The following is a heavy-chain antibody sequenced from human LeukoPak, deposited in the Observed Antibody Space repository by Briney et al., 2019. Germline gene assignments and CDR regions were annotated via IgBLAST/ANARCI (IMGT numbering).Heavy chain of an antibody. Sequence: GGSLRLSCAASGFTFSSYGMHWVRQAPGKGLEWVAVIWYDGSNKYYADSVKGRFTISRDNSKNTLYLQMNSLRAEDTAIYFCAKPPDKGAFDIWGQGTMVTVSS. CDR1: GFTFSSYG. V-gene: IGHV3-33*06. J-gene: IGHJ3*02. CDR3: AKPPDKGAFDI. CDR2: IWYDGSNK.